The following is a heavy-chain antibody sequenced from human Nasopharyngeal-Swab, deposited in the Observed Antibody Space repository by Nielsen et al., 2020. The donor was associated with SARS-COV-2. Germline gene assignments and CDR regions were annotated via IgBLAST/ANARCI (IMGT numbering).Heavy chain of an antibody. CDR3: ARDQGFLEWLN. D-gene: IGHD3-3*01. J-gene: IGHJ4*02. Sequence: SETLSLTCTVSAGSISSGAYYWSWIRQPPGKGLEWIGYIYYSESTNYNTSLKSRFTISVDTSKNQFSLKLSSVTAADTAVYYCARDQGFLEWLNWGQGTLVTVSS. CDR1: AGSISSGAYY. V-gene: IGHV4-61*08. CDR2: IYYSEST.